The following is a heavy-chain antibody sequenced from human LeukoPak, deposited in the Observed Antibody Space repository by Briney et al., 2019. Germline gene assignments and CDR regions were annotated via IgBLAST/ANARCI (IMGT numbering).Heavy chain of an antibody. Sequence: GASVKVSCKASGGTFSSYAISWVRQAPGQGLEWMGGIIPIFGTANYAQKFQGRVTITADESTSTAYMELSSLRSEDTAVYYCARSPLAYCGGDCYSYYFDYWGQGTLVTVSS. CDR1: GGTFSSYA. D-gene: IGHD2-21*02. J-gene: IGHJ4*02. CDR3: ARSPLAYCGGDCYSYYFDY. CDR2: IIPIFGTA. V-gene: IGHV1-69*01.